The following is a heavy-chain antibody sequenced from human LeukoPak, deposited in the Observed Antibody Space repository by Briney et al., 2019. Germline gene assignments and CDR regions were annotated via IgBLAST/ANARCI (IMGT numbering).Heavy chain of an antibody. V-gene: IGHV1-2*06. CDR3: ARVLVSMATIFPPDGFDI. Sequence: GATEEVFRKSSEHTYSDYYVHCVRDSPRQRREYMRRLIPRNGDTEYAQNFQGRVTMTRDPSISTAYMDLSSLTSDDTAVYYCARVLVSMATIFPPDGFDIWGQGTLVTVSS. J-gene: IGHJ3*02. D-gene: IGHD5-24*01. CDR2: LIPRNGDT. CDR1: EHTYSDYY.